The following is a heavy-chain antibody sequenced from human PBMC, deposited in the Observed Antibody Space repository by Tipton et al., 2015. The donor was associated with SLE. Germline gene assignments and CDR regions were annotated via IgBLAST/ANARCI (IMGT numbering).Heavy chain of an antibody. CDR2: INHSGST. CDR1: GGSFSGYY. V-gene: IGHV4-34*01. Sequence: TLSLTCAVYGGSFSGYYWSWIRQPPGKGLEWIGEINHSGSTNYNPSLKSRVTISVDTSKNQFSLKLSSVTAADTAVYYCARAVPIAPYYFDSWAQGTLVTVSS. J-gene: IGHJ4*02. D-gene: IGHD2-15*01. CDR3: ARAVPIAPYYFDS.